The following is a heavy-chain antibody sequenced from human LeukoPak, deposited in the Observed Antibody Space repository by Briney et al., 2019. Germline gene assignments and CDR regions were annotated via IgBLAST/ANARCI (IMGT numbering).Heavy chain of an antibody. Sequence: GRSLRLSCTASGFTFGDYAMSWVRQAPGKGLEWVGFVRSKAYGGTTEYAASVKGRFTISRDDSKSIAYLQMNSLKTEDTAVYYCNRDSSGYGDTFDYWGQGTLVTVSS. V-gene: IGHV3-49*04. CDR3: NRDSSGYGDTFDY. CDR1: GFTFGDYA. J-gene: IGHJ4*01. D-gene: IGHD6-25*01. CDR2: VRSKAYGGTT.